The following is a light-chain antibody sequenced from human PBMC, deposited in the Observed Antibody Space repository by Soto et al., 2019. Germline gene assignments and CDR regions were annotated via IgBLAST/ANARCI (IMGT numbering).Light chain of an antibody. CDR1: QSLGTN. CDR3: QQYNMWPRT. CDR2: GAS. V-gene: IGKV3-15*01. J-gene: IGKJ1*01. Sequence: EIVMRQSPATLSVSPGERATLSCRASQSLGTNLAWFQQKPGQAPRLLIHGASTRATGTPARFSGSGSGTDFTLTISSRQSEDFAVYYCQQYNMWPRTFGQGTKVDIK.